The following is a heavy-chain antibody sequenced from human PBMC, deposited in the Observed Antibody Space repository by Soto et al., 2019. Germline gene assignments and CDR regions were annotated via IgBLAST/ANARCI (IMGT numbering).Heavy chain of an antibody. CDR3: ARDQGRRRGGAFDY. CDR2: IWYDGSNK. D-gene: IGHD1-1*01. CDR1: GFTFSSYG. Sequence: GGSLRLSCAASGFTFSSYGMHWVRQAPGKGLEWVAVIWYDGSNKYYADSVKGRFTISRDNSKNTLYLQMNSLRAEDTAVYYCARDQGRRRGGAFDYWGQGTLVTVSS. J-gene: IGHJ4*02. V-gene: IGHV3-33*01.